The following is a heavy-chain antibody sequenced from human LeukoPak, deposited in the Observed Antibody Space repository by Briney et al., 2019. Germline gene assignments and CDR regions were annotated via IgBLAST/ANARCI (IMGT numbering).Heavy chain of an antibody. Sequence: SQTLSLTCTVSGGSISSGGYYWSWLRQHPGKGLEWIGYIYYSGSTYYNPSLKSRVTISVDTSKNQFSLKLSSVTAADTAVYYCARDRRRELLWFGESRNGMDVWGQGTTVTVSS. CDR1: GGSISSGGYY. D-gene: IGHD3-10*01. CDR2: IYYSGST. J-gene: IGHJ6*02. V-gene: IGHV4-31*03. CDR3: ARDRRRELLWFGESRNGMDV.